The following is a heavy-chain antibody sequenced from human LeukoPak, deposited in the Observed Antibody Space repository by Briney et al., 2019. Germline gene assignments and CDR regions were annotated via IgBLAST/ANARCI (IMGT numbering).Heavy chain of an antibody. Sequence: PGGSLRLSCAASGFTFSTYAMSWVRQAPGKGLEWVSAINDSGDYTYYADSVKGRFTISRDNSKNTLSLQMSSLRAEDTAVYFCARCNGPSVDISMVGFDPWGQGTLVTVSS. V-gene: IGHV3-23*01. CDR3: ARCNGPSVDISMVGFDP. CDR1: GFTFSTYA. J-gene: IGHJ5*02. CDR2: INDSGDYT. D-gene: IGHD5-12*01.